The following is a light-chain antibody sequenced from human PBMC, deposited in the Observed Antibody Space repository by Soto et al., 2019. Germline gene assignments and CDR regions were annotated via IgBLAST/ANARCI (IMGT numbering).Light chain of an antibody. CDR1: QSISNY. CDR2: AAS. CDR3: QEYGSSGT. V-gene: IGKV1-39*02. Sequence: DIQMTQSPSSLSASVGDRVTITCRASQSISNYSNWYQQKPGKAPELLIYAASSLQSGVPSRFSGSGSGTDFTLTISSLQPEDFAVYDCQEYGSSGTFGQGTKVDSK. J-gene: IGKJ1*01.